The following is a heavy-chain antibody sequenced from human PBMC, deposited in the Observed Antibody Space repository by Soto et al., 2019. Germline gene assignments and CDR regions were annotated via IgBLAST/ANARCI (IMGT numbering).Heavy chain of an antibody. CDR3: ARDPFEYSSSSRWFDP. CDR1: GGTFSSYA. CDR2: IIPIFGTA. Sequence: SVKVSCKASGGTFSSYAISGVRQAPGQGLEWMGGIIPIFGTANYAQKFQGRVTITADKSTSTAYMELSSLRSEDTAVYYCARDPFEYSSSSRWFDPWGQGTLVTVSS. D-gene: IGHD6-6*01. J-gene: IGHJ5*02. V-gene: IGHV1-69*06.